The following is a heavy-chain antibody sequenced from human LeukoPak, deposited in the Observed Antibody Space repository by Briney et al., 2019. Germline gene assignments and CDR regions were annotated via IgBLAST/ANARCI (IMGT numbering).Heavy chain of an antibody. J-gene: IGHJ4*02. CDR3: ARSGYSYGHDY. Sequence: SEALSLTCTVSGGSISSYYWSWIRQPPGKGLEWIGYIYYSGSTNYNPSLKSRVTISVDTSKNQFSLKLSSVTAADTAVYYCARSGYSYGHDYWGQGTLVTVSS. V-gene: IGHV4-59*01. D-gene: IGHD5-18*01. CDR1: GGSISSYY. CDR2: IYYSGST.